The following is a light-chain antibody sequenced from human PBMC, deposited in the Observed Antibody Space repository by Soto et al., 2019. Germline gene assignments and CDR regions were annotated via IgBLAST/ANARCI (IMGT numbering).Light chain of an antibody. V-gene: IGKV1-39*01. CDR2: GAS. CDR3: QQSHSSPSLT. Sequence: DIQMTQSPSSLSASVGYRVTITCRASQSIGIYLNWYQQKPGRPPNLLIYGASTLQGGAPSRFSGSGSGTDFTLTISSLQVEDFATYYCQQSHSSPSLTFGGGTKVDIK. J-gene: IGKJ4*01. CDR1: QSIGIY.